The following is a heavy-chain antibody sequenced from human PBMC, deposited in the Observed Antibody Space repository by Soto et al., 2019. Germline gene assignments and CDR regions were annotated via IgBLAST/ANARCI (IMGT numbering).Heavy chain of an antibody. J-gene: IGHJ3*02. CDR3: AKDKGYNWNDVAAFDI. D-gene: IGHD1-20*01. CDR2: ISWNSGSM. Sequence: VQLVESGGGLVQPGKSLRLSCAASGFTFHDFAMHWVRQAPGKGLEWVSGISWNSGSMGYADSVNGRVIISRDNAMNSLYLQMNSLRAEDTALYYCAKDKGYNWNDVAAFDIWGQGIMVTVSS. CDR1: GFTFHDFA. V-gene: IGHV3-9*01.